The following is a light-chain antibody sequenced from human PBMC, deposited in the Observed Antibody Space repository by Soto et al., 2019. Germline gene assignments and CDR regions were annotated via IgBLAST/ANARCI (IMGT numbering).Light chain of an antibody. CDR2: DVS. J-gene: IGLJ1*01. V-gene: IGLV2-14*01. CDR1: NSDVGGYNY. Sequence: QSVLTQPAAVSGSPGQSITISCPGTNSDVGGYNYVSWYQQHPGKAPKLMIYDVSNRPSGVSNRFSGSKSGNTASLTISGLQAEDEADYYCSSYTSSSTRVFGTGTKVTVL. CDR3: SSYTSSSTRV.